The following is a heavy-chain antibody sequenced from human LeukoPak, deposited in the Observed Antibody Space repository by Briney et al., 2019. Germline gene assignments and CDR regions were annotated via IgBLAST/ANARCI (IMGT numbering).Heavy chain of an antibody. D-gene: IGHD6-13*01. CDR3: TRVISSSWVNAFDI. Sequence: GGSLRLSCVASGFTININYMNWVRQAPGRGLEWVSVIYSGGSTYYADSVKGRFTISRDNSKNTLYLQMNSLRAEDTAVYYCTRVISSSWVNAFDIWGQGTMVTVSS. J-gene: IGHJ3*02. CDR1: GFTININY. V-gene: IGHV3-66*01. CDR2: IYSGGST.